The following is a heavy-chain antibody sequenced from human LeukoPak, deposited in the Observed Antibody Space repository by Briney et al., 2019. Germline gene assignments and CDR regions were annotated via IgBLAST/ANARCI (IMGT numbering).Heavy chain of an antibody. D-gene: IGHD3-22*01. CDR3: AREGGGYYYDSSGPKAFDI. J-gene: IGHJ3*02. Sequence: GASVKVSCKASGYTFTSYAMHWVRQAPGQRLEWMGWINAGNGNTKYSQKFQGRVTITRDTSASTAYMELSSLSSVTAADTAVYYCAREGGGYYYDSSGPKAFDIWGQGTMVTVSS. CDR1: GYTFTSYA. CDR2: INAGNGNT. V-gene: IGHV1-3*01.